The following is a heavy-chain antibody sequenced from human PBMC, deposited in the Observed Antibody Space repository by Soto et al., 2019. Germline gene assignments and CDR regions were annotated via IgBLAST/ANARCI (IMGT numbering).Heavy chain of an antibody. V-gene: IGHV1-18*01. CDR1: GYTFTDYG. CDR2: ISVYNGDT. D-gene: IGHD3-22*01. CDR3: ARGRSGYYFEDY. J-gene: IGHJ4*02. Sequence: ASVKVSCKASGYTFTDYGFSWVRQAPGQGLEWMGWISVYNGDTHYAQRLQGRVTMTTDTSTNTAYMDLRSLRFDDTAVYYCARGRSGYYFEDYWGQGTLVTVSS.